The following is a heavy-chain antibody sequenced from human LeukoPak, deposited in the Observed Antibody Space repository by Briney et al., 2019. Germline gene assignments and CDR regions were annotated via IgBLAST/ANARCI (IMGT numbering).Heavy chain of an antibody. CDR2: INPSGGST. CDR3: ARSPRSSSVSHLLGYYGMDV. Sequence: ASVKVSCTASGYTFTSYYMHWVRQAPGQGLEWMGIINPSGGSTSYAQKFQGRVTMTRDTSTSTVYMELSSLRPEDTAVYYCARSPRSSSVSHLLGYYGMDVWGQGTTVTVSS. D-gene: IGHD6-6*01. V-gene: IGHV1-46*01. CDR1: GYTFTSYY. J-gene: IGHJ6*02.